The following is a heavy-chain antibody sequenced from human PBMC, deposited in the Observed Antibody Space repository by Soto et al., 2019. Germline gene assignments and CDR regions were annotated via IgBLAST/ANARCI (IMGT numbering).Heavy chain of an antibody. Sequence: PGGSLKISCKTSGYSFTSYWIGWVRQMPGKGMEWMGNIYPYDSDTRYSPSFQVQVTISADTSITTAYLQWSGLRAADTAMYFCARHLVGSTRGNFDYWGQGTLVTVSS. CDR2: IYPYDSDT. J-gene: IGHJ4*01. CDR3: ARHLVGSTRGNFDY. CDR1: GYSFTSYW. V-gene: IGHV5-51*01. D-gene: IGHD2-2*01.